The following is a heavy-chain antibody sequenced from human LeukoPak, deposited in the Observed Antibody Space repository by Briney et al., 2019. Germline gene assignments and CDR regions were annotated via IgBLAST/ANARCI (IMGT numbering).Heavy chain of an antibody. J-gene: IGHJ3*02. CDR1: GYTFTSYD. V-gene: IGHV1-8*01. D-gene: IGHD3-22*01. CDR3: ARESYYYDSSGVATDAFDI. Sequence: ASVKVSCKASGYTFTSYDINWVRQATGQGLEWMGWMNPNSGNTGYAQKFQGRVTMTRNTSISTAYMELSSLRSEDTAVYYCARESYYYDSSGVATDAFDIWGQGTMVTVSS. CDR2: MNPNSGNT.